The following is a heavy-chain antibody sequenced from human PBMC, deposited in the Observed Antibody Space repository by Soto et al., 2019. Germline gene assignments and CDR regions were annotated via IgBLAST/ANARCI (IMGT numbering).Heavy chain of an antibody. CDR1: GFTFSSYG. D-gene: IGHD2-15*01. CDR2: ISYDGSNK. Sequence: QVQLVESGGGVVQPGRSLRVSCAASGFTFSSYGMHWVRQAPGKGLGWVAVISYDGSNKYYADSVKGRFTVSRDNSKDTLYLEMNSLRAEDTGVYYCAKGDCGGGTCYSGFEYWGQGTLVTVS. V-gene: IGHV3-30*18. J-gene: IGHJ4*02. CDR3: AKGDCGGGTCYSGFEY.